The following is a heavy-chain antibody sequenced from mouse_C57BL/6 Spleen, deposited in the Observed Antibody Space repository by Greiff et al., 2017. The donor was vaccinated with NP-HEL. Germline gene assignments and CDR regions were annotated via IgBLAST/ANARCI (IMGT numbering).Heavy chain of an antibody. D-gene: IGHD1-1*01. Sequence: VQLQQSGPGILQPSQTLSLTCSFSGFSLRTFGMGVGWIRQPSGKGLEWLAHIWWDDDKYYTPALKSRLTISKDTSKNQVFLKIANVDTADTATYYCARTYYYGSAWYFDVWGTGTTVTVSS. CDR1: GFSLRTFGMG. J-gene: IGHJ1*03. CDR2: IWWDDDK. V-gene: IGHV8-8*01. CDR3: ARTYYYGSAWYFDV.